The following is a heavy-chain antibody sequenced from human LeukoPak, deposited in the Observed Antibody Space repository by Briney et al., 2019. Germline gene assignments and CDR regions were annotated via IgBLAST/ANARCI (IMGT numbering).Heavy chain of an antibody. Sequence: ASVKVSCKASGYTFTIYYMHWVRQAPGQGLEWMGIINPSGGSTSYAQKFQGRVTMTRDTSTSTVYMELSSLRSEDTAVYYCAREEIVAAAYFYYYYYMDVWGKGTTVTVSS. CDR2: INPSGGST. V-gene: IGHV1-46*01. CDR3: AREEIVAAAYFYYYYYMDV. D-gene: IGHD5-12*01. J-gene: IGHJ6*03. CDR1: GYTFTIYY.